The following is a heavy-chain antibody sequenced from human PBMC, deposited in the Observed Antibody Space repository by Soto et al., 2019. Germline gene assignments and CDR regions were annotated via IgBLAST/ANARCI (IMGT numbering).Heavy chain of an antibody. V-gene: IGHV3-23*01. D-gene: IGHD1-26*01. Sequence: GGSLRLSCTGSGFIFKDYAMTWVRQGPGKGLEWVSTMSESGDIISYRDSVKGRFTMSRDMSNSTLYLEMNGLRAEDTAMYYCAKKLYSGTYYDLESWGPGTLVTVSS. CDR2: MSESGDII. CDR1: GFIFKDYA. J-gene: IGHJ1*01. CDR3: AKKLYSGTYYDLES.